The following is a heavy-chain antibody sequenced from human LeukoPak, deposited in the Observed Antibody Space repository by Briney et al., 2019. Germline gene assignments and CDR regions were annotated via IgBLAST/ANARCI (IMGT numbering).Heavy chain of an antibody. J-gene: IGHJ3*02. CDR1: GFTFSSNA. V-gene: IGHV3-21*01. Sequence: AGSLTLSCAASGFTFSSNAMSWVRQAQGQGLEWVSSISSSSSNIYYADSVKGRFTISRDNAKNSLYLQMISLRAEDTAEYYCARVYDFWGGYYFPNDAFDIWGRGTRVTVSS. CDR3: ARVYDFWGGYYFPNDAFDI. CDR2: ISSSSSNI. D-gene: IGHD3-3*01.